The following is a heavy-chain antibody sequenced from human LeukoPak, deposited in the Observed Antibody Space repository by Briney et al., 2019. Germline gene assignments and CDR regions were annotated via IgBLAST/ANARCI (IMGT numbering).Heavy chain of an antibody. CDR1: GGSISSYY. J-gene: IGHJ6*03. V-gene: IGHV4-59*01. Sequence: SETLSLTCTVSGGSISSYYWSWIRQPPGKGLEWIGYIYYSGSTNYNPSLKSRVTISVDTSKNQFSLKLSSVTAADTAVYYCARTYYYDSSGYYHRYYYYYMDVWGKGTTVTVSS. CDR2: IYYSGST. D-gene: IGHD3-22*01. CDR3: ARTYYYDSSGYYHRYYYYYMDV.